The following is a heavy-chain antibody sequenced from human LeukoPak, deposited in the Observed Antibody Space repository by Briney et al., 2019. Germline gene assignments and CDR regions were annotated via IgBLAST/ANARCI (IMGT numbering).Heavy chain of an antibody. Sequence: PSETLSLTCAVSGGSISYNHWSWIRQPPGKGLEWIGFIDYSGNTNYSPSLKSRVTISVDTSKNQFSLKLNSVTAADTAVYYCARGGWSLDYWGQGTLVTVSS. V-gene: IGHV4-59*08. CDR2: IDYSGNT. CDR1: GGSISYNH. CDR3: ARGGWSLDY. J-gene: IGHJ4*02. D-gene: IGHD6-19*01.